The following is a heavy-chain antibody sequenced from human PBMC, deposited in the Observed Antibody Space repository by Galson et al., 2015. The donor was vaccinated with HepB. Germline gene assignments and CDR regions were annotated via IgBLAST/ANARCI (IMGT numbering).Heavy chain of an antibody. J-gene: IGHJ4*02. CDR1: AFTFSSYA. CDR2: VSGSGNSR. V-gene: IGHV3-23*01. CDR3: AKGVEAPADNPVDY. Sequence: SLRLSCAASAFTFSSYAMTWVRQAPGKGLEWVSGVSGSGNSRYYADSVKGWFTISRDNSKNTLYLQMNSLRAEDTAIYYCAKGVEAPADNPVDYWGQGTLVTVSS. D-gene: IGHD6-13*01.